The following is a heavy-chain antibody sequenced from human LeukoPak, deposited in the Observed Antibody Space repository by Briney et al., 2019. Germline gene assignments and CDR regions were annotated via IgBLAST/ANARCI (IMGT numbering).Heavy chain of an antibody. CDR1: GGTFSGYA. V-gene: IGHV1-69*13. D-gene: IGHD1-1*01. J-gene: IGHJ4*02. CDR2: IIPIFGTA. CDR3: AREGRNWNDPFDY. Sequence: ASVKVSCKASGGTFSGYAISWVRQAPGQGLEWMGGIIPIFGTANYAQKFQGRVTITADESTSTAYMELSSLRSEDTAVYYCAREGRNWNDPFDYWGQGTLVTVSS.